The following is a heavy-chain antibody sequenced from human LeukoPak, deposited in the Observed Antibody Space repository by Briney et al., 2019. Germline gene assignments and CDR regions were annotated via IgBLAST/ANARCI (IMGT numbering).Heavy chain of an antibody. CDR3: ARARWEGMDYYYYYYMDV. J-gene: IGHJ6*03. Sequence: PGGSLRLSCAASGFTFNDYYMSWIRQAPGKGLEWVSYISSSGTTIYYADSVKGRFTISRDNAKNSLFLQMNSLRAEDTAVYYCARARWEGMDYYYYYYMDVWGKGTTVTASS. CDR2: ISSSGTTI. CDR1: GFTFNDYY. D-gene: IGHD1-26*01. V-gene: IGHV3-11*04.